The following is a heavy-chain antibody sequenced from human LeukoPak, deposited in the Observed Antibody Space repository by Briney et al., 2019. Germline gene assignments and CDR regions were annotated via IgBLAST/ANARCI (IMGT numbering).Heavy chain of an antibody. CDR2: IDPDSGGT. Sequence: ASVTVSCMASGYTFTDYYMHWVRQAPGQGLEWMGRIDPDSGGTNYPQKFQGRVTMTRDTSISAAYMELSRLRSDDTAVYYCAREYYDSSGRKHAFENWGQGTLVTVSS. CDR1: GYTFTDYY. CDR3: AREYYDSSGRKHAFEN. D-gene: IGHD3-22*01. J-gene: IGHJ3*02. V-gene: IGHV1-2*02.